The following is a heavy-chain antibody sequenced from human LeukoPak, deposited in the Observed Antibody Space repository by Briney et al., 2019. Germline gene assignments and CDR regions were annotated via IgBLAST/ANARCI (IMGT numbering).Heavy chain of an antibody. CDR2: IYSGGST. CDR1: GFTVSSNY. CDR3: ATDVTHYFAL. D-gene: IGHD2-21*02. J-gene: IGHJ2*01. V-gene: IGHV3-66*01. Sequence: GGSLRLSCAASGFTVSSNYMSWVRQAPGKGLEWVSVIYSGGSTYYADSVKGRFTISRDNSKNTLFLQINSLITEDTAIYYCATDVTHYFALWGRGTLVTVSS.